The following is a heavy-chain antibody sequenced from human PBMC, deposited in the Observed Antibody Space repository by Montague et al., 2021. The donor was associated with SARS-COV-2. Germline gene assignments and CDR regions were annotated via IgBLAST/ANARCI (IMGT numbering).Heavy chain of an antibody. CDR2: IYYSGST. CDR3: AREGEGYSSCWWIDY. CDR1: GGSISSYY. J-gene: IGHJ4*02. D-gene: IGHD6-13*01. Sequence: SETLSLTCTVSGGSISSYYWSWIRQPPGKGLEWIGYIYYSGSTNYNPSLKSRVTISVDTSKNQFSLKLSSVTAADTAVYYCAREGEGYSSCWWIDYWGQGTMVTVSS. V-gene: IGHV4-59*01.